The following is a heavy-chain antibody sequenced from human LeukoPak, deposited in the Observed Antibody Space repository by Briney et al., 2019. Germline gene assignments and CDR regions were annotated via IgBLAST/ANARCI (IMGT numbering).Heavy chain of an antibody. CDR1: GGTFSNYA. CDR3: ARRHAGQWLDYFDY. D-gene: IGHD6-19*01. CDR2: IIPIFGTA. Sequence: SVKVSCKASGGTFSNYAISWVRQAPGQGLEWMGGIIPIFGTANYAQKFQGRVTLTRDTSTSTVYMELSSLTSDDTAMYYCARRHAGQWLDYFDYWGQGTLVTVSS. J-gene: IGHJ4*02. V-gene: IGHV1-69*05.